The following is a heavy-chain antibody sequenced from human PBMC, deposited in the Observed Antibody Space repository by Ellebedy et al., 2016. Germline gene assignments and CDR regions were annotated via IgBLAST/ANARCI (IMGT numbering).Heavy chain of an antibody. Sequence: GGSLRLSCAASGFTVSSNYMSWVRQAPGKGLEWVSVIYSGGSTYYADSVKGRFTISRDNSKNTLYLQMNSLRAEDTAVYYCARDHPTGYSSMPLGYWGQGTLVTVSS. V-gene: IGHV3-53*01. D-gene: IGHD3-9*01. CDR2: IYSGGST. CDR3: ARDHPTGYSSMPLGY. CDR1: GFTVSSNY. J-gene: IGHJ4*02.